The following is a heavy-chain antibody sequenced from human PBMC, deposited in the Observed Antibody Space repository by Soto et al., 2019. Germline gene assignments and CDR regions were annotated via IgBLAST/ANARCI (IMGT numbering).Heavy chain of an antibody. CDR2: ISSSSSYI. J-gene: IGHJ6*02. CDR3: ARMFESTVTTNYYYYGMDV. D-gene: IGHD4-17*01. CDR1: GFTFSSYS. V-gene: IGHV3-21*01. Sequence: PGGSLRLSCAASGFTFSSYSMNWVRQAPGKGLEWVPSISSSSSYIYYADSVKGRFTISRDNAKNSLYLQMNSLRAEDTAVYYCARMFESTVTTNYYYYGMDVWGQGTTVTVSS.